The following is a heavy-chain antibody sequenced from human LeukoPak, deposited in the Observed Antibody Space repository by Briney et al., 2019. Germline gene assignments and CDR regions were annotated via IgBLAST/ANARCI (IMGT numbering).Heavy chain of an antibody. Sequence: GGSLRLSWAAAGFTFSSYEMNWVRKAPGKGQEWVSYISSSGSTIYYADSVKGRFTISRDNAKNSLYLQMNSLRAEDTAVYYCARGSCSGGSCLFDPWGQGTLVTVSS. J-gene: IGHJ5*02. V-gene: IGHV3-48*03. CDR1: GFTFSSYE. CDR3: ARGSCSGGSCLFDP. D-gene: IGHD2-15*01. CDR2: ISSSGSTI.